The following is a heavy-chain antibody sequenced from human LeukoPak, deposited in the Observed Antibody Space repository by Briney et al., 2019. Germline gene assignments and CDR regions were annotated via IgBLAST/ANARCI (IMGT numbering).Heavy chain of an antibody. CDR3: ARGCGGDCYDNWFDP. D-gene: IGHD2-21*02. J-gene: IGHJ5*02. V-gene: IGHV4-59*01. CDR2: IYYSGST. Sequence: SETLSLTCTVSGGSISSYYWSWIRQPPGKGLEWIGYIYYSGSTNYNPSPKSRVTISVDTSKNQFSLKLSSVTAADTAVYYCARGCGGDCYDNWFDPWGQGTLVTVSS. CDR1: GGSISSYY.